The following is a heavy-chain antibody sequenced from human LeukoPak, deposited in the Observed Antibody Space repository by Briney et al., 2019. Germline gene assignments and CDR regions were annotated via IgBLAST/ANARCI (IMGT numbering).Heavy chain of an antibody. CDR2: IKEDGSEK. D-gene: IGHD3-10*01. CDR1: GFTFSTYW. V-gene: IGHV3-7*01. CDR3: ARDRRYGSGSYSTYYGMDV. Sequence: GGSLRLSCAASGFTFSTYWMTWVRQAPGKGLEWVADIKEDGSEKYYVDSVKGRFTIFRDDAKKSLFLQMNSLRAEDTAVYYCARDRRYGSGSYSTYYGMDVWGQGTTVTVSS. J-gene: IGHJ6*02.